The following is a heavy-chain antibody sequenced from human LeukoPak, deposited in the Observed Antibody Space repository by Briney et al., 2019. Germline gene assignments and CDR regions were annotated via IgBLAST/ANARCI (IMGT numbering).Heavy chain of an antibody. CDR1: GVSIISSNYY. D-gene: IGHD6-13*01. CDR3: ARRLGSSADGILKYYFDY. J-gene: IGHJ4*02. CDR2: VFYTATT. Sequence: PSETLSLTCTVSGVSIISSNYYWGWFRQPPGKGLQWIASVFYTATTRHNPSLKSRVTISVDTSKNEFSLSLSSVTAEDTAMYYCARRLGSSADGILKYYFDYWGQGTLVTVSS. V-gene: IGHV4-39*01.